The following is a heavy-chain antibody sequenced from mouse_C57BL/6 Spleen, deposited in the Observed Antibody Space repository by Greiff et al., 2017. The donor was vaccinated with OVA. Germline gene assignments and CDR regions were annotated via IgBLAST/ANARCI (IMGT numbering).Heavy chain of an antibody. CDR3: ARQHWDGGYFDY. Sequence: QVQLQQPGTELVKPGASVKLSCKASGYTFTSYWMHWVKQRPGQGLEWIGNINPSNGGTNYNEKFKSKATLTVDKSSSTAYMQLSSLTSEDSAVYYGARQHWDGGYFDYWGQGTTLTVSS. V-gene: IGHV1-53*01. CDR1: GYTFTSYW. CDR2: INPSNGGT. D-gene: IGHD4-1*01. J-gene: IGHJ2*01.